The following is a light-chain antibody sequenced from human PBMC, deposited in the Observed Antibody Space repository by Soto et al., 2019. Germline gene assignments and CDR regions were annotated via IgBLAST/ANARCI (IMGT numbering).Light chain of an antibody. CDR1: QSVSRN. Sequence: EIIMSQSPATLSVSTGERATLSCRASQSVSRNLAWYQQKPGQAPRLLIFGASTRATGIPARFTGSGSGTEFTLTISSLQSEDFAAYFCQQYNNWPPWTFGQGTKVAIK. CDR3: QQYNNWPPWT. V-gene: IGKV3-15*01. J-gene: IGKJ1*01. CDR2: GAS.